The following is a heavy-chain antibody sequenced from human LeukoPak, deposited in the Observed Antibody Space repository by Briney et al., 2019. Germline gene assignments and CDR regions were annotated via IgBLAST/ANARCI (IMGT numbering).Heavy chain of an antibody. D-gene: IGHD6-13*01. V-gene: IGHV4-39*01. Sequence: PSETLSLTCTVSGGSISSSSYYWGWIRQPPGKGLEWIGSIYYSGSTYYNPSLKSRVTISVDTSKNQFSLKLSSVPAADTAVYYCARRWQQLDRWYMDVGAKGPRSPSP. J-gene: IGHJ6*03. CDR3: ARRWQQLDRWYMDV. CDR1: GGSISSSSYY. CDR2: IYYSGST.